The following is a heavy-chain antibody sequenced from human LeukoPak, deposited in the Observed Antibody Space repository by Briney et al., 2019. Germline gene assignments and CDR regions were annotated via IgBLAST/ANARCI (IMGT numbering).Heavy chain of an antibody. CDR2: LLYDGNTK. CDR3: ARDHRHEIQYYYMDV. D-gene: IGHD1-14*01. CDR1: GFSLSNYG. J-gene: IGHJ6*03. V-gene: IGHV3-33*01. Sequence: PGGSLRLSCAASGFSLSNYGMHWVREAPGKGLEWVAALLYDGNTKHNADSVKGRFTISRDISKNTFYLQMNSVTAEDTAVYYCARDHRHEIQYYYMDVWGKGTTVAVSS.